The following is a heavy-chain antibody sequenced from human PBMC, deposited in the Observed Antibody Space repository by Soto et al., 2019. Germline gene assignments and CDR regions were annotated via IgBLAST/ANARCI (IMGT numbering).Heavy chain of an antibody. D-gene: IGHD4-4*01. Sequence: PSETLSLTCTVSGGSISSYYWGWIRQPPGKGLECIGYIYYSGSTNYNPSLKSRVTISVDTSKNQFSLKLSSVTAADTAVYYCASDASNYPYYYYGMDVWGQGTTVTVSS. CDR3: ASDASNYPYYYYGMDV. CDR1: GGSISSYY. V-gene: IGHV4-59*01. CDR2: IYYSGST. J-gene: IGHJ6*02.